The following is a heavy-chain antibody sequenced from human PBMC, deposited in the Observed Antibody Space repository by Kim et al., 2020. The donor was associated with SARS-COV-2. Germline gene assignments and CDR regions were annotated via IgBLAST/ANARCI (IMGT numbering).Heavy chain of an antibody. Sequence: GGSLRLSCAASGFTFSSYAMSWVRQAPGKGLEWVSAISGRGGSTYYADAVKGRFTITRDNSKNTRYLQMNSLRAENTAVYYCGKLFGECVWGQGTTVTVSS. CDR3: GKLFGECV. D-gene: IGHD3-10*01. CDR1: GFTFSSYA. V-gene: IGHV3-23*01. J-gene: IGHJ6*02. CDR2: ISGRGGST.